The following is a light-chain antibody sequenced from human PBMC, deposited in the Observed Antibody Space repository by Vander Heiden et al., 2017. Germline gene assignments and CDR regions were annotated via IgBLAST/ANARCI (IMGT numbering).Light chain of an antibody. J-gene: IGLJ2*01. CDR2: QET. Sequence: SHELTQPPSVSVSPGQTGSITCSGDKLGNKYACWYQQKPGQSPVLVIYQETKRPSGIPERFSGSNSGNTATLTISGTQAMDEADYYCQAWDSSTDVVFGGGTKLTVL. CDR3: QAWDSSTDVV. V-gene: IGLV3-1*01. CDR1: KLGNKY.